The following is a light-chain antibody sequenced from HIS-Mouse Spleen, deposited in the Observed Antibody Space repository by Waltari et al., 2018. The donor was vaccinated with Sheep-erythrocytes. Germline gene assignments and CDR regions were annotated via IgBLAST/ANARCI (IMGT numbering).Light chain of an antibody. CDR3: SSYAGSNNWV. CDR1: SSAVGGYNY. CDR2: EVS. V-gene: IGLV2-8*01. J-gene: IGLJ3*02. Sequence: QSALTQPPSASGSPGQSVTISCTGTSSAVGGYNYVSCYQQHPGKAPKLLIYEVSKRPSGVPDRFSGSKSGNTASLTVSGLQAEDEADYYCSSYAGSNNWVFGGGTKLTVL.